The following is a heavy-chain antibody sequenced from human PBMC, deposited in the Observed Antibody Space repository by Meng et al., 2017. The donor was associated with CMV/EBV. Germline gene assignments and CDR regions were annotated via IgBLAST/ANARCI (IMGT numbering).Heavy chain of an antibody. CDR2: INPNSGGT. CDR3: ARDVMDV. V-gene: IGHV1-2*02. J-gene: IGHJ6*02. Sequence: SVTVSCKASGYTFIGQYIHWVRQATAQGLEWMGWINPNSGGTKYAQKFQGRVTMTRDTSISTAYMELSRVRFDDTAVYYCARDVMDVWGQGTTVTVSS. CDR1: GYTFIGQY.